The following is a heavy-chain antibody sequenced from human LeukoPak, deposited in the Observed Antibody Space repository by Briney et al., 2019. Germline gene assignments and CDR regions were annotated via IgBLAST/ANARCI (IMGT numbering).Heavy chain of an antibody. CDR1: GGSISSYY. CDR2: IYTSGST. CDR3: ARDLRAAAANNWFDP. J-gene: IGHJ5*02. Sequence: SETLSFTCTVSGGSISSYYWSWIRQPAGKGLEWIGRIYTSGSTNYNPSLKSRVTMSVDTSKNQFSLKLSSVTAADTAVYYCARDLRAAAANNWFDPWGQGTLVTVSS. D-gene: IGHD6-13*01. V-gene: IGHV4-4*07.